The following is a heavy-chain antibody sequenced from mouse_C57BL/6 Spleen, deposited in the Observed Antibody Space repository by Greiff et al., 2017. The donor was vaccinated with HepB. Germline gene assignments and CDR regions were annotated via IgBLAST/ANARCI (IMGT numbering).Heavy chain of an antibody. V-gene: IGHV1-61*01. J-gene: IGHJ4*01. Sequence: QVQLQQPGAELVRPGSSVKLSCKASGYTFTSYWMDWVKQRPGQGLEWIGNIYPSDIETHYNQKFKDKATLTVDKSSSTAYMQLSSLTSEDSAVYYCAREGKRAMDYWGQGTSVTVSS. CDR1: GYTFTSYW. CDR3: AREGKRAMDY. CDR2: IYPSDIET.